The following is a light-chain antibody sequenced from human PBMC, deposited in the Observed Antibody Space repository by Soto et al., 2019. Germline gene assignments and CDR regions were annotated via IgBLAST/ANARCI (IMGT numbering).Light chain of an antibody. CDR3: GSYTSTDTPFV. Sequence: QSVLAQPSSVSGSPGQSITISCTGTSTDVGGYNYVSWYQHHPGKGPKLIIYEVSKRPSGGSDRFSGSKSGNKASLIISNLEAEDESDYYCGSYTSTDTPFVFGTGTKVTVL. J-gene: IGLJ1*01. CDR2: EVS. CDR1: STDVGGYNY. V-gene: IGLV2-14*01.